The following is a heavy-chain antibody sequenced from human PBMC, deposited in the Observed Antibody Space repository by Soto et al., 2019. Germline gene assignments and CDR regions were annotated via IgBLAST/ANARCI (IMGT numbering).Heavy chain of an antibody. CDR2: IYYSGST. V-gene: IGHV4-61*01. J-gene: IGHJ6*02. D-gene: IGHD6-19*01. Sequence: QVQLQESGPGLVKPSETLSLTCTVSGGSVSSGSYYWSWIRQPPGKGLEWIGYIYYSGSTNYNPSLRTRVTIAVDTSKNQFALKLSSVTAADTAVYYGARGIDGWYQGRYYYGMDVRGQGTTVTVSS. CDR3: ARGIDGWYQGRYYYGMDV. CDR1: GGSVSSGSYY.